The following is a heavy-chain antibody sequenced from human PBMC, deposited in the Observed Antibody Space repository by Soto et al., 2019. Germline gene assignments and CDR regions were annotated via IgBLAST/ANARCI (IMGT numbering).Heavy chain of an antibody. Sequence: QVQLVQSGAEVRKPGASVKVSCKAFGYTFSDYYIHWVRQAPGQGLEWMGWINPNSGGTKYAPKFQVGVTMTRDTSITTAYMELSRLRSGDTAVYYCARGPATAKPEGVDFWGQGTLVTVSS. CDR2: INPNSGGT. CDR1: GYTFSDYY. J-gene: IGHJ4*02. D-gene: IGHD1-1*01. V-gene: IGHV1-2*02. CDR3: ARGPATAKPEGVDF.